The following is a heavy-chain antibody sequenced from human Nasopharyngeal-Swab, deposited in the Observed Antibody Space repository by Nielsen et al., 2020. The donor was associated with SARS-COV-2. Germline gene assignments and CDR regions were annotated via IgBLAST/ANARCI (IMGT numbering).Heavy chain of an antibody. CDR2: IYYTGST. Sequence: SETLSLTCTVSGGSINSNDYYWTWIRQPPGKGLEWIGYIYYTGSTNYNPSLKSRVTISIDTSKNQFSLKLTSVTAADTAMYFCARYKAAAGIWAFDIWGQGTMVTVSS. CDR3: ARYKAAAGIWAFDI. CDR1: GGSINSNDYY. D-gene: IGHD6-13*01. V-gene: IGHV4-61*08. J-gene: IGHJ3*02.